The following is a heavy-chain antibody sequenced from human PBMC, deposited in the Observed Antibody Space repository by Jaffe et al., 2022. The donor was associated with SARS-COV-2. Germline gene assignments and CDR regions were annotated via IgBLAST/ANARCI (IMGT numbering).Heavy chain of an antibody. CDR3: ARLYNDGQAGYFEY. J-gene: IGHJ4*02. D-gene: IGHD3-16*02. CDR2: FYHSGST. CDR1: GFSISSGYF. Sequence: QVQLQESGPGLVETSETLSLICTVSGFSISSGYFWGWIRQPPEKGLEWIGTFYHSGSTYYNPSLKSRVTISVDTSKNQFSLRLSSVTAADTAVYYCARLYNDGQAGYFEYWGQGTLVTVSS. V-gene: IGHV4-38-2*02.